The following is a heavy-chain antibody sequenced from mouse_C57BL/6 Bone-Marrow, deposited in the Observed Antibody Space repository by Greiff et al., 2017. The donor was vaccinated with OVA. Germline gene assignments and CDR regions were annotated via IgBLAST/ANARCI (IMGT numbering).Heavy chain of an antibody. D-gene: IGHD2-1*01. V-gene: IGHV6-3*01. CDR3: TGFDLLWPRC. J-gene: IGHJ2*01. Sequence: EVKLMESGGGLVQPGGSMKLSCVASGFTFSNYWMNWVRQSPEKGLEWVAQIRLKSDNYATHYAESVKGRFTISRDDSKSSVYLQMNNLRAEDTGIYYCTGFDLLWPRCWGQCTTLTVSS. CDR1: GFTFSNYW. CDR2: IRLKSDNYAT.